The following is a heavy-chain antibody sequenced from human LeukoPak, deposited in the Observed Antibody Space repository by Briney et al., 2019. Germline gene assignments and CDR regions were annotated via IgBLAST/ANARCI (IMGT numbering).Heavy chain of an antibody. CDR2: IWYDGSNK. CDR1: GFTFSSYG. Sequence: GGSLRLSCAASGFTFSSYGMHWVRQAPGKGLEWVAVIWYDGSNKYYADSVKGRFTISRDNSKNTLYLQMNSLRAEDTAVYHCARDKGRITMIVTDAFDIWGQGTMVTVSS. V-gene: IGHV3-33*01. D-gene: IGHD3-22*01. J-gene: IGHJ3*02. CDR3: ARDKGRITMIVTDAFDI.